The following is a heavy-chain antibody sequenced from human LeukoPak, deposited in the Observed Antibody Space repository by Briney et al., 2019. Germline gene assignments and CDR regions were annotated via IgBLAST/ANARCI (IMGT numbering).Heavy chain of an antibody. V-gene: IGHV4-59*01. D-gene: IGHD2-15*01. CDR3: ARDCSGGSCYLYGMDV. CDR1: GGSISSYY. Sequence: SETLSLTCTVSGGSISSYYWSWIRQPPGKGREWIGYIYYSGSTNYNPSLKSRVTTSVDTSKNQFSLKLSSVTAADTAVYYCARDCSGGSCYLYGMDVWGQGTTVTVSS. J-gene: IGHJ6*02. CDR2: IYYSGST.